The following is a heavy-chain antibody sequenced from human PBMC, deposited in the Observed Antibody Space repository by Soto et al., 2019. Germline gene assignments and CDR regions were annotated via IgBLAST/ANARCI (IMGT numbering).Heavy chain of an antibody. D-gene: IGHD3-10*01. V-gene: IGHV1-18*01. CDR3: ARDAWFGDSRVYAFDI. CDR1: GYTFTSYG. J-gene: IGHJ3*02. Sequence: QVQLVQSGAEVKKPGASVKVSCKASGYTFTSYGISWVRQAPGQGLEWMGWISAYNGNTNHAQKLQGRVTMTTDTSPSTAYTELGSLRSDDTAVYYCARDAWFGDSRVYAFDIWGQGTMVTVSS. CDR2: ISAYNGNT.